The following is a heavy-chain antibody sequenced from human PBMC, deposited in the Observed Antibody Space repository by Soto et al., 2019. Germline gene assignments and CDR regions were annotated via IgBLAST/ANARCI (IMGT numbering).Heavy chain of an antibody. CDR3: TIVRVADSALDH. V-gene: IGHV3-30*02. D-gene: IGHD3-10*02. J-gene: IGHJ4*02. Sequence: GALRLSCVGSGFIFSNNGMHWVRQTPGKGLEWVAFMSYDGSDTFYADSVKGRFTISRDNSKNTLFLHMSNLRAEDTAMYYCTIVRVADSALDHWGQGTLVTVSS. CDR2: MSYDGSDT. CDR1: GFIFSNNG.